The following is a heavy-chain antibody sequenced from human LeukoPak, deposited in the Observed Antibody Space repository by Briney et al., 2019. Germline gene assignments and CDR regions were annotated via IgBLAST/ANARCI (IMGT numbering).Heavy chain of an antibody. CDR3: ARALLGDYGFDS. J-gene: IGHJ4*02. D-gene: IGHD4-17*01. CDR2: IKSDGKST. V-gene: IGHV3-74*01. Sequence: GGSLRLSCAASGFTFSTYWMHWVRQTSGNGLVWVSRIKSDGKSTAYADSVKGRFTISRDNAKNTLYLQMSSLRAEDTAVYYCARALLGDYGFDSWGQGALVTVSS. CDR1: GFTFSTYW.